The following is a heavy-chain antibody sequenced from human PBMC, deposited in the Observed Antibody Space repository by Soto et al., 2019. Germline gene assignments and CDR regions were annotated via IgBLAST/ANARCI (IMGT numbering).Heavy chain of an antibody. CDR1: GGTFSSYA. J-gene: IGHJ3*02. D-gene: IGHD3-22*01. Sequence: QVQLVQSGAEVKKPGSSVKVSCKASGGTFSSYAISWVRQAPGQGLEWMGGIIPIFGTANYAQKFQGRVTITADKSTSTVYMELRSLRSEDTAVYYCARERADYYDSCGAFDIWGQGTMVTVSS. CDR3: ARERADYYDSCGAFDI. CDR2: IIPIFGTA. V-gene: IGHV1-69*06.